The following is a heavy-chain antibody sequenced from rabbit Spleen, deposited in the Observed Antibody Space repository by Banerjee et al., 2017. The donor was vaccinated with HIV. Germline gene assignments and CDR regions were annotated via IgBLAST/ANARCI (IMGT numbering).Heavy chain of an antibody. Sequence: QEQLEESGGDLVKPEGSLTLTCTASGFSFSSSYWICWVRQAPGKGLEWIACVSGGSSGNTYYASWAKGRFTISKTSSTTVTLQMTSLTVADTATYFCARDTGSSFSSYGMDLWGPGTLVTVS. D-gene: IGHD8-1*01. V-gene: IGHV1S45*01. CDR3: ARDTGSSFSSYGMDL. CDR1: GFSFSSSYW. J-gene: IGHJ6*01. CDR2: VSGGSSGNT.